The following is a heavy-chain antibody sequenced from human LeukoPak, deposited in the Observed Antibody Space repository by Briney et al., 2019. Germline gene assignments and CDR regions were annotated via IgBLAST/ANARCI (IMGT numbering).Heavy chain of an antibody. CDR1: GGTFSSYA. CDR2: IIPILGIA. Sequence: SVKVSCKASGGTFSSYAISWVRQAPGQGLEWMGRIIPILGIANYAQKFQGRVTITADKSTSTAYMELSSLRSEDTAVYYCATDDSSGYYYHFGMDVWGQGTTVTVSS. CDR3: ATDDSSGYYYHFGMDV. J-gene: IGHJ6*02. D-gene: IGHD3-22*01. V-gene: IGHV1-69*04.